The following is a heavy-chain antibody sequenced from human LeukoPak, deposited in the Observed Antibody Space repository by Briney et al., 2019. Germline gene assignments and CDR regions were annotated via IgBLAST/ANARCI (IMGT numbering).Heavy chain of an antibody. Sequence: SETLSLTCTVSGGSISSYYWSWIRQPPGKGLEWIGYIYYSGSTNYNPSLKSRVTISVDTSKNQFSLKPSSVTAADTAVYYCARESWGVAAPGEEAFDIWGRGTMVTVSS. CDR3: ARESWGVAAPGEEAFDI. CDR2: IYYSGST. V-gene: IGHV4-59*01. CDR1: GGSISSYY. J-gene: IGHJ3*02. D-gene: IGHD6-13*01.